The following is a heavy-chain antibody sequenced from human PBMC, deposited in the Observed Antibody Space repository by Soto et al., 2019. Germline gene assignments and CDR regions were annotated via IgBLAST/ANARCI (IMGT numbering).Heavy chain of an antibody. D-gene: IGHD6-19*01. CDR1: GFSISTDSAA. J-gene: IGHJ4*02. CDR3: ARAYSSGWFSYFDF. Sequence: SQTLSLTCAIPGFSISTDSAAWNWIRQSPSRGLEWLGRTYYRSGWSREYAVSVRGRITINPDTSKNQFSLQLNSVTPEDTAVYFCARAYSSGWFSYFDFWGQGTLVTVSS. V-gene: IGHV6-1*01. CDR2: TYYRSGWSR.